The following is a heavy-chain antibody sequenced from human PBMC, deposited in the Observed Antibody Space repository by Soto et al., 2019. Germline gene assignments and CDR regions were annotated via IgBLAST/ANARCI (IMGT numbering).Heavy chain of an antibody. Sequence: PGGSLRLSCAASGFTFSSYAMSWVRQAPGKGLEWVSAISGSGGSTYYADSVKGRFTISRDNAKSTLYLQLNSLRVEDTAVYYCASSLLTPFDYWGQGTLVTVSS. CDR2: ISGSGGST. J-gene: IGHJ4*02. CDR1: GFTFSSYA. V-gene: IGHV3-23*01. CDR3: ASSLLTPFDY. D-gene: IGHD6-6*01.